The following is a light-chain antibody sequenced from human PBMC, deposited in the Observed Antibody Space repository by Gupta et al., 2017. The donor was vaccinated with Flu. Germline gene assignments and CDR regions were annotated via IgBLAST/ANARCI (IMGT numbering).Light chain of an antibody. J-gene: IGKJ4*01. Sequence: EIVMTQSPSPLSVSPGERVTLYCRASHSINGNLAWYQQKRGQAPRLLISGVSTRATGVPARFSGSGSGTEFTLTISSLQSEDFAVYYCQQYRDWPLTFGGGTKVEIK. CDR3: QQYRDWPLT. CDR1: HSINGN. CDR2: GVS. V-gene: IGKV3-15*01.